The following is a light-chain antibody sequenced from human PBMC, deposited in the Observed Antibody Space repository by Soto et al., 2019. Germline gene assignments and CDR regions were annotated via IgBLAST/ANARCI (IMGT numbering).Light chain of an antibody. Sequence: DSVLTRSPVTICLASGEESTLFCRASQRVTTRYLAWYQQKPGQAPKLLIYDASSRATGIPDRFSGSGSGTDFTLTISRLEPEDFAVYYCQQHGTSPGTFGQGTKVDIK. CDR3: QQHGTSPGT. CDR1: QRVTTRY. CDR2: DAS. J-gene: IGKJ2*01. V-gene: IGKV3-20*01.